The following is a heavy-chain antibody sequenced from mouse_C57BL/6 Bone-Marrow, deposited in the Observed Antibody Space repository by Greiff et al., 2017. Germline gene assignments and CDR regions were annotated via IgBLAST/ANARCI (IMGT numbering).Heavy chain of an antibody. CDR1: GYTFTSYW. V-gene: IGHV1-50*01. CDR2: IDPSDSYT. D-gene: IGHD2-2*01. Sequence: QVQLQQPGAELVKPGASVKLSCKASGYTFTSYWMQWVKQRPGQGLEWIGEIDPSDSYTNYNQKFKGKATLTVDTSSSTAYMQLSSLTSEDSAVYYCARSGLWLRRGAWFAYWGQGTLVTVSA. CDR3: ARSGLWLRRGAWFAY. J-gene: IGHJ3*01.